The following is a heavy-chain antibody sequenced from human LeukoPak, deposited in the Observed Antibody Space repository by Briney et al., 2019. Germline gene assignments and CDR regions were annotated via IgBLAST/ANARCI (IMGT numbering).Heavy chain of an antibody. CDR2: IYHSGST. CDR3: ARTGYDSSGYASGVDY. Sequence: PSETLSLTCTVSGGSISSGGYYWSWIRQPSGKGLEWIGYIYHSGSTYYNPSLKSRVTISVDRSKNQFSLKLSSVTAADTAVYYCARTGYDSSGYASGVDYWGQGTLATVSS. D-gene: IGHD3-22*01. J-gene: IGHJ4*02. V-gene: IGHV4-30-2*01. CDR1: GGSISSGGYY.